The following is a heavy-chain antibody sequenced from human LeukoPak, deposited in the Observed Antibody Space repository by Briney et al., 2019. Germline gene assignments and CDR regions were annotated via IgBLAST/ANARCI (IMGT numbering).Heavy chain of an antibody. CDR2: ISGSGGST. Sequence: GGSLRLSCAASGFTFSSYAMSWVRQAPGKGPEWVSGISGSGGSTYYADSVKGRFAFSRDNSKNTLYLQMNSLRAEDTAVYYCAKGHDSSGWIENAFDIWGQGTMVTVSS. D-gene: IGHD6-19*01. J-gene: IGHJ3*02. V-gene: IGHV3-23*01. CDR1: GFTFSSYA. CDR3: AKGHDSSGWIENAFDI.